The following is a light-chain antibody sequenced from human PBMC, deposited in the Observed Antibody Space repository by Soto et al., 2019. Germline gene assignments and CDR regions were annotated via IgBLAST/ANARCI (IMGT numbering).Light chain of an antibody. CDR1: QAVNTR. CDR3: HQRQSWPRT. V-gene: IGKV3-11*01. CDR2: LAS. J-gene: IGKJ1*01. Sequence: EIFLAQSRSSLSSFPADVVTFSCRASQAVNTRLAWYQHKPGQAPRLLIYLASNRAAGVPARFSGSGSGTDFTLTISDVEPEDFAVYYCHQRQSWPRTSGQGTKVDIK.